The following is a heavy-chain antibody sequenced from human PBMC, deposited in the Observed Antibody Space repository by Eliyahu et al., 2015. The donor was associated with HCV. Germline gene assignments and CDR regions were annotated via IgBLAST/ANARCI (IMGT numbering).Heavy chain of an antibody. D-gene: IGHD6-19*01. CDR1: GGSITTXF. Sequence: QVQLQESGPGLVKPSETLSLTCXVSGGSITTXFWSWXRQPPGKGLEWIGYIHYSGSTNYNPPLKSRVTLSVDTSKNQFSLNLTSVTAADTAMYYCASGGGGIAVTGTGGWFDPWGQGTLVTVFS. CDR3: ASGGGGIAVTGTGGWFDP. V-gene: IGHV4-59*01. CDR2: IHYSGST. J-gene: IGHJ5*02.